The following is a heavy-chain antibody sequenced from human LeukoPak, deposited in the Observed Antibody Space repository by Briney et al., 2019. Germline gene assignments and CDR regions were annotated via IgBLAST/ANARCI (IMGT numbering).Heavy chain of an antibody. J-gene: IGHJ4*02. CDR1: GGSISSYY. CDR3: ARGVNYYILTGYYSRFHPIDY. Sequence: SETLSLTCTVSGGSISSYYWSWIRQPPGKGLEWIGYIYYSGSTNYNPSLKSRVTISVDTSKNQFSLKLSSVTAADTAVYYCARGVNYYILTGYYSRFHPIDYWGQGTLVTVSS. V-gene: IGHV4-59*01. D-gene: IGHD3-9*01. CDR2: IYYSGST.